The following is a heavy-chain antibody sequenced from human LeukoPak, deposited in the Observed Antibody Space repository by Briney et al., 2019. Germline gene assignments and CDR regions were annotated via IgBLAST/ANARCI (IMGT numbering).Heavy chain of an antibody. CDR2: IKQDGSEK. Sequence: GGSLRLSCAASEFIFSSYWMSWVRQAPGKGLEWVANIKQDGSEKYYVDSVKARFTISRDNAKNSLYLQMNSLRAEDTAVYYCARAGGASGYDYYMDVWGKGTTVTVSS. CDR3: ARAGGASGYDYYMDV. J-gene: IGHJ6*03. D-gene: IGHD4/OR15-4a*01. CDR1: EFIFSSYW. V-gene: IGHV3-7*01.